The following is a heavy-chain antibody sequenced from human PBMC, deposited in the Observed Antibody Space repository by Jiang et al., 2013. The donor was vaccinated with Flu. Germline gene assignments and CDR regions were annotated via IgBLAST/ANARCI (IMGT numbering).Heavy chain of an antibody. Sequence: QSGSELKKPGASVKISCKASGYIFTTYAMNWVRQAPGQGLEWMGWISTNAGKSTYAPGFTGRFDFSLDTSVTTAYLQISSLKAEDTAVYFCASYTTRVKIIRGVPTLDGMDVWGQGTTVSV. CDR3: ASYTTRVKIIRGVPTLDGMDV. CDR1: GYIFTTYA. D-gene: IGHD3-10*01. J-gene: IGHJ6*02. CDR2: ISTNAGKS. V-gene: IGHV7-4-1*02.